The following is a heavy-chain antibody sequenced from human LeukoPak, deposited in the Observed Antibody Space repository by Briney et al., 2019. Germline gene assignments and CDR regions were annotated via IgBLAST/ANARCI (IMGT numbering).Heavy chain of an antibody. J-gene: IGHJ6*03. CDR3: ARVRHYGSGSYYRPYYYYMDV. Sequence: KPGGSLRLSCAASGFTFSDYYMSWIRQAPGKGLEWVSYISSSGSTIYYADSVKGRFTISRDNAKNSLYLQMNSLRAEDTAVYYCARVRHYGSGSYYRPYYYYMDVWGKGTTVTVSS. D-gene: IGHD3-10*01. CDR1: GFTFSDYY. V-gene: IGHV3-11*04. CDR2: ISSSGSTI.